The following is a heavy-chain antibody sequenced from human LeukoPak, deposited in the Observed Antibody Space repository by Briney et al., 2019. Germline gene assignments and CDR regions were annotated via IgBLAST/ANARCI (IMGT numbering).Heavy chain of an antibody. Sequence: GGSLRLSCAASGFTFSSYAMHWVRQAPGKGLEYVSAISSNGGSTYYANSVKGRFTISRDNSKNTLYLQMGSLRAEDMAVYYCARGRDMDTAMVRVDYWGQGTLVTVSS. CDR3: ARGRDMDTAMVRVDY. J-gene: IGHJ4*02. CDR2: ISSNGGST. D-gene: IGHD5-18*01. V-gene: IGHV3-64*01. CDR1: GFTFSSYA.